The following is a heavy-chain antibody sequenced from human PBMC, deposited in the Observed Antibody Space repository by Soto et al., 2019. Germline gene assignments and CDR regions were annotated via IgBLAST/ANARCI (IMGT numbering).Heavy chain of an antibody. CDR2: ISWNSGSI. D-gene: IGHD3-16*01. V-gene: IGHV3-9*01. CDR1: GFTFDDYA. J-gene: IGHJ6*03. Sequence: EVQLVESGGGLVQPGRSLRLSCAASGFTFDDYAMHWVRQAPGKGLEWVSGISWNSGSIGYAYSVKGRFTISRDNAKNSVYLQMNSLRAEDTALYYCAKERGYYYYMDVWGKGTTVTVSS. CDR3: AKERGYYYYMDV.